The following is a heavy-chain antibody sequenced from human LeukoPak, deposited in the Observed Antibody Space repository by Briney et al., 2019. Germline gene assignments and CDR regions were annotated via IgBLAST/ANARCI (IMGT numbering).Heavy chain of an antibody. V-gene: IGHV3-33*03. Sequence: GSSLRLSCETSGFDFARHGMHWVRHAPGKGREWVAVLWHDDITTYYGNSVKGRFTISRDKSRNTLYLQMNSLRAEDTAVYYCAKELGMPAAGWQIQHWGQGTLVSVSS. J-gene: IGHJ1*01. D-gene: IGHD6-13*01. CDR2: LWHDDITT. CDR1: GFDFARHG. CDR3: AKELGMPAAGWQIQH.